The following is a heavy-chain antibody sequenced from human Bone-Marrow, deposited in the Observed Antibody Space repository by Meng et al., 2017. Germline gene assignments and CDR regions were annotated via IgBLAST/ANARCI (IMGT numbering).Heavy chain of an antibody. CDR3: AGKTYSSGWGEYFQH. V-gene: IGHV1-69*05. CDR2: IIPIFGTA. J-gene: IGHJ1*01. CDR1: GGTFSSYA. Sequence: HVQLGQAGGEVKKPGSSVKVSCKASGGTFSSYAISWVRQAPGQGLEWMGGIIPIFGTANYAQKFQGRVTITTDESTSTAYMELSSLRSEDTAVYYCAGKTYSSGWGEYFQHWGQGTLVTVSS. D-gene: IGHD6-19*01.